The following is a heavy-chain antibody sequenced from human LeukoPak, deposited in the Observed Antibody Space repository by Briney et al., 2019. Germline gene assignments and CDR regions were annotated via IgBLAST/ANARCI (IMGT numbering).Heavy chain of an antibody. V-gene: IGHV5-51*01. Sequence: GESLRISCKGSGYTFSSYWIGWVRRMTGKGREWMGIIYPGDSDTRYSPSLQGQVTISVDTSIGTAYLQWSSLKASDTAIYYCARQNDFRLDYWGQGTLVTVSS. CDR1: GYTFSSYW. J-gene: IGHJ4*02. D-gene: IGHD3-3*01. CDR3: ARQNDFRLDY. CDR2: IYPGDSDT.